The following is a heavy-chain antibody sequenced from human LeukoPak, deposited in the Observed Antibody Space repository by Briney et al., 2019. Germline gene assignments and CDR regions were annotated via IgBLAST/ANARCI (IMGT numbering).Heavy chain of an antibody. V-gene: IGHV1-46*01. Sequence: EASVKVSCKASGYTFTSYYMHWVRQAPGQGLEWMGIINPSGGSTSYAQKFQGRVTMTRDTSTSTVYMELSSLRSEDTAVYYCARARYFAYYYYGMDVWGQGTTVTVSS. CDR3: ARARYFAYYYYGMDV. J-gene: IGHJ6*02. CDR1: GYTFTSYY. CDR2: INPSGGST. D-gene: IGHD3-9*01.